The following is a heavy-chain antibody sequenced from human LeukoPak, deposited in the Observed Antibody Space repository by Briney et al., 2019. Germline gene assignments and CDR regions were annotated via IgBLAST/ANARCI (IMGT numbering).Heavy chain of an antibody. CDR3: ARALTAVSQ. J-gene: IGHJ4*02. D-gene: IGHD4-17*01. CDR2: ISAYNGNT. CDR1: GYTFTTSG. V-gene: IGHV1-18*01. Sequence: AAVKVSCKASGYTFTTSGISWVRQAPGQGLEWMGWISAYNGNTNYAQKLQGRVTMTTDTSTGTAYMELRNLRSDDTAVYYCARALTAVSQWGQGTLVTVSS.